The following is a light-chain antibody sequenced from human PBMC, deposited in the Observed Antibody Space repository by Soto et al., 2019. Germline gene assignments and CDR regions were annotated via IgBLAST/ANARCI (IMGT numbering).Light chain of an antibody. Sequence: QSVLTQSPSASASLGASVNLTCTLSSGHSSYAIAWHQQQPEKGPRYLMKLNTDGSHSKGDGIPDRFSGSSSGAERYLTISSRQSEDEADYYCQTWGTGIRVFGGGTKVTVL. CDR1: SGHSSYA. J-gene: IGLJ3*02. CDR2: LNTDGSH. CDR3: QTWGTGIRV. V-gene: IGLV4-69*01.